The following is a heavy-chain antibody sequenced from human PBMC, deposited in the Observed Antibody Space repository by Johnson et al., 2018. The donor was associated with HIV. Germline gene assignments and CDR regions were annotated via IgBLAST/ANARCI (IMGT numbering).Heavy chain of an antibody. CDR3: AKRVHSYGYAGAFDI. CDR2: ISGSGGST. CDR1: GFIFSNYG. V-gene: IGHV3-NL1*01. Sequence: QVQLVESGGGVVQPGRSLRLSCAASGFIFSNYGMHWVRQAPGKGLEWVSAISGSGGSTYYADSVKGRFTISRDNAKNSLYLQMNSLRAEDTAVYYCAKRVHSYGYAGAFDIWGQGTMVTVSS. J-gene: IGHJ3*02. D-gene: IGHD5-18*01.